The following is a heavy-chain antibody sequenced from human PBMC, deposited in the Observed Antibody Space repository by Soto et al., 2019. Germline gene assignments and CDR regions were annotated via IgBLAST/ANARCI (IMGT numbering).Heavy chain of an antibody. J-gene: IGHJ2*01. V-gene: IGHV3-30*18. CDR2: ISFDGSNK. CDR3: AKGIIADWYFDL. CDR1: GFTFSNYG. D-gene: IGHD6-13*01. Sequence: QVQLVESGGGVVQPGRSLRLSCAASGFTFSNYGMYGVRQAPGKGLERVAVISFDGSNKFYADSVKGRFTISRDNSKNTLYLQMNSLRAEDTAVYYCAKGIIADWYFDLWGRGTLVTVSS.